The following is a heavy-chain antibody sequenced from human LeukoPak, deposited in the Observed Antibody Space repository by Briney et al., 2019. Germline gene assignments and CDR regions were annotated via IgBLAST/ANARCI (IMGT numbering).Heavy chain of an antibody. V-gene: IGHV1-2*06. CDR1: GYTFTGYY. CDR3: ARGIETYYDSSGYPGY. CDR2: INPNSGGT. J-gene: IGHJ4*02. Sequence: ASVKVSCKASGYTFTGYYMHWVRQAPGQGLEWMGRINPNSGGTNYAQKFQGRVTMTRDTSISTAYMELSRLRSDDTAVYYCARGIETYYDSSGYPGYWGQGTQVTVSS. D-gene: IGHD3-22*01.